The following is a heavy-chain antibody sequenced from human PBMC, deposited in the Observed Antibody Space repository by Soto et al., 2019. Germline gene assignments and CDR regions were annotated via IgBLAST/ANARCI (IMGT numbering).Heavy chain of an antibody. Sequence: GESLKISCTGVGYSFTSYWIGWVRQMPGKGLEWMGIIYPGDSDTRYSPSFHGQVTISADKSITTAYLQWSSLKASDTAMYYCAIEYCSTSFCDPRFEPWGQGTLGT. V-gene: IGHV5-51*03. CDR2: IYPGDSDT. D-gene: IGHD2-2*01. CDR3: AIEYCSTSFCDPRFEP. CDR1: GYSFTSYW. J-gene: IGHJ5*02.